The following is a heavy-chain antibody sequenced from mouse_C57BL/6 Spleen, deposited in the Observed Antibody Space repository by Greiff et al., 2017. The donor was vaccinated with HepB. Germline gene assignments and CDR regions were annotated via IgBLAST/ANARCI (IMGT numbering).Heavy chain of an antibody. CDR3: VGGYLFAY. V-gene: IGHV1-69*01. CDR1: GYTFTSYW. J-gene: IGHJ3*01. CDR2: IDPSDSYT. D-gene: IGHD2-2*01. Sequence: QVQLQQPGAELVMPGASVKLSCKASGYTFTSYWMHWVKQRPGQGLEWIGEIDPSDSYTNYNQKFKGKSTLTVDKSSSTAYIQLSSLTSEDSAVYYCVGGYLFAYWGQGTLVTVSA.